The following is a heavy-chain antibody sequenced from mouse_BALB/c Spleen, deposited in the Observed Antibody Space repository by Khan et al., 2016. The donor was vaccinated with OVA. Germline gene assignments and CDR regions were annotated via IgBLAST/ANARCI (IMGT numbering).Heavy chain of an antibody. CDR2: IWAGGST. CDR3: AGSKYLVRY. V-gene: IGHV2-9*02. Sequence: QVRLQQSGPGLVAPSQTLYISCTGYGYSLTRYGVHWVRQPPGKGLEWLGLIWAGGSTNYYWAHISRLSIIIVNSNSLVVIIMNSMQTDSTALYYEAGSKYLVRYWGQGTTVTVSA. D-gene: IGHD2-2*01. J-gene: IGHJ2*01. CDR1: GYSLTRYG.